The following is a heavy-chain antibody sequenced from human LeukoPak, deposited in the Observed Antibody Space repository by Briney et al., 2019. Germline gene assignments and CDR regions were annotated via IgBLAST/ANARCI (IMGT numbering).Heavy chain of an antibody. CDR3: AGRVTGYSSGYVY. CDR2: ISGSAHKI. V-gene: IGHV3-23*01. J-gene: IGHJ4*02. CDR1: GITFSNYA. D-gene: IGHD5-18*01. Sequence: GGSLRLSCVASGITFSNYAVSWVRQAPEKGLGWVSVISGSAHKIRYADSVKGRFTISRDNSENIVYLQMNNLRAEATALYYCAGRVTGYSSGYVYWGQGTLVTVSS.